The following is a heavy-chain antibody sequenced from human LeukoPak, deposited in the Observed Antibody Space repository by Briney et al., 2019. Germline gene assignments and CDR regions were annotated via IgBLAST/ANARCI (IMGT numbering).Heavy chain of an antibody. D-gene: IGHD3-22*01. J-gene: IGHJ4*02. CDR2: IYYRGRT. CDR1: GASISSSSDD. Sequence: SETLSLTCTVSGASISSSSDDWGWLRQPPGKGLEWIGSIYYRGRTYYTPSLKSRVTISVDTSKNQFSLKLSSVTAADTAVYYCARVGDSSGYPYDYWGQGTLVTISS. V-gene: IGHV4-39*07. CDR3: ARVGDSSGYPYDY.